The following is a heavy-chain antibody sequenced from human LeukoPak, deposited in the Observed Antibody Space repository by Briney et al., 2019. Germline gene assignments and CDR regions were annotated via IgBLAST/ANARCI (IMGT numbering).Heavy chain of an antibody. V-gene: IGHV5-51*01. J-gene: IGHJ3*02. CDR2: IYPGDSDT. CDR3: ARFRSSWYGVNDAFDI. D-gene: IGHD6-13*01. Sequence: GESLKISCKGSGYSFTSYWIGWVRQMPGKDLEWMGIIYPGDSDTRYSPSFQGQVTISADKSISTAYLQWSSLKASDAAMYYCARFRSSWYGVNDAFDIWGQGTMVTVPS. CDR1: GYSFTSYW.